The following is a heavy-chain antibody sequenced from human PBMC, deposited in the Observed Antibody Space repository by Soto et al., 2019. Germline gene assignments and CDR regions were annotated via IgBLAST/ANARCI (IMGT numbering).Heavy chain of an antibody. J-gene: IGHJ4*02. V-gene: IGHV5-51*01. CDR1: GYSFTHYW. CDR3: VRRPDGGYYFDY. D-gene: IGHD3-22*01. Sequence: GESLKISCKGSGYSFTHYWIGWVRQMPGRGLEWMGLIYPYDSETRYSPSFQGQVTMSVDKSISTAYLQWSSLKASDTAMYYCVRRPDGGYYFDYWGQGTLVTVSS. CDR2: IYPYDSET.